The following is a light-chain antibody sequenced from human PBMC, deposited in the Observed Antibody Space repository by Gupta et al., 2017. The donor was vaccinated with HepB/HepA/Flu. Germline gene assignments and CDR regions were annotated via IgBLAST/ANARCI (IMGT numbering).Light chain of an antibody. CDR1: QSVSSRY. CDR2: GAS. J-gene: IGKJ4*01. V-gene: IGKV3-20*01. Sequence: IVFTHSPGTLSLSPGERATLSCRASQSVSSRYLAWDQQKPGQAPRLLIYGASSRATGIPDRCSGSGSGTDFTLTISRLEPEDFAVYYCQQYGSALKFGGGTKVEIK. CDR3: QQYGSALK.